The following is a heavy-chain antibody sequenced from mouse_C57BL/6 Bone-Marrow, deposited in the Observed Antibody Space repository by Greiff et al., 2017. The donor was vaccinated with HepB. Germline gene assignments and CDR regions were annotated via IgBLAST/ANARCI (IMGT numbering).Heavy chain of an antibody. D-gene: IGHD1-1*01. CDR3: ARRTTVVAHWYFDV. J-gene: IGHJ1*03. CDR1: GFTFSSYG. CDR2: ISSGGSYT. V-gene: IGHV5-6*02. Sequence: EVKVVESGGDLVKPGGSLKLSCAASGFTFSSYGMSWVRQTPDKRLEWVATISSGGSYTYYPDSVKGRFTISRDNAKNILYLQMSSLKSEDTAMYYCARRTTVVAHWYFDVWGTGTTVTVSS.